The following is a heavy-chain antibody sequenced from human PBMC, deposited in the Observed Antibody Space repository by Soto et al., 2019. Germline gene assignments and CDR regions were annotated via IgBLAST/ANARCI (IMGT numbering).Heavy chain of an antibody. CDR2: ISYDGSNK. D-gene: IGHD6-19*01. CDR3: ARDMAIAVAGSRYYYYYYGMDV. Sequence: PGGSLRLSCAASGFTFSSYAMHWVRQAPGKGLEWVAVISYDGSNKYYADSVKGRFTISRDNSKNTLYLQMNSLRAEDTAVYYCARDMAIAVAGSRYYYYYYGMDVWGQGTTDTVSS. CDR1: GFTFSSYA. J-gene: IGHJ6*02. V-gene: IGHV3-30-3*01.